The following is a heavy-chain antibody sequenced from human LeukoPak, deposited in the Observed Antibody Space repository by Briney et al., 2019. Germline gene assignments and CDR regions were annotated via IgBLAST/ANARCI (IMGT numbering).Heavy chain of an antibody. Sequence: GGSLRLSCAASGFTFSSYAMSWVRQAPGKGLEWVSAISGSGGSTYYADSVKGRFTISRDNSKNTLYLQMNSLRAEDTAVYYCAKDPSGSYYYYYGMDVWGQGTTVTVSS. D-gene: IGHD1-26*01. J-gene: IGHJ6*02. CDR3: AKDPSGSYYYYYGMDV. CDR2: ISGSGGST. CDR1: GFTFSSYA. V-gene: IGHV3-23*01.